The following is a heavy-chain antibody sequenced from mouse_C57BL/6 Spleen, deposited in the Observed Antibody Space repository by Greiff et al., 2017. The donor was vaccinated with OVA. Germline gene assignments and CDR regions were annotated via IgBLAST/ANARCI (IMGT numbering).Heavy chain of an antibody. CDR3: AGFITTVVASFDY. CDR2: ISYDGSN. V-gene: IGHV3-6*01. J-gene: IGHJ2*01. CDR1: GYSITSGYY. Sequence: EVKLQESGPGLVKPSQSLSLTCSVTGYSITSGYYWNWIRQFPGNKLEWMGYISYDGSNNYNPSLKNRISITRDTSKNQFFLKLNSVTTEDTATYYCAGFITTVVASFDYWGQGTTLTVSS. D-gene: IGHD1-1*01.